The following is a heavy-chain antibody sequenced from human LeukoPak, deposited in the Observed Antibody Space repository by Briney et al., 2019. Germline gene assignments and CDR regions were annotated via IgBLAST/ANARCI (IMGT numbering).Heavy chain of an antibody. Sequence: PSETLSLTCTVSGGSISSSSYYWGWIRQPPGKGLEWIGSMYYSGSTYYNPSLKSRVTISVDTSKNQFSLKLSSVTAADTAVYYCARTYYYYYYMDVWGKGTTVTISS. V-gene: IGHV4-39*01. CDR2: MYYSGST. CDR1: GGSISSSSYY. J-gene: IGHJ6*03. CDR3: ARTYYYYYYMDV.